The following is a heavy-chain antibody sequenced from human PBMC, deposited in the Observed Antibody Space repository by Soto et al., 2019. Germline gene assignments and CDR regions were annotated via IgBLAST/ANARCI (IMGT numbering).Heavy chain of an antibody. CDR1: GGSISSSSYY. Sequence: PSETLSLTCTVSGGSISSSSYYWGWIRQPPGKGLEWIGSIYYSGSTYYNPSLKSRVTISVDTSKNQFSLKLSSVTAADTAVYYCARHYDFWSGYCDYWGQGTLVTVSS. D-gene: IGHD3-3*01. J-gene: IGHJ4*02. CDR2: IYYSGST. V-gene: IGHV4-39*01. CDR3: ARHYDFWSGYCDY.